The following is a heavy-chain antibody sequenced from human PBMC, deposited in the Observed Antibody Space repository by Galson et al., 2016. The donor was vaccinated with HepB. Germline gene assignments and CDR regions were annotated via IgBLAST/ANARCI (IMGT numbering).Heavy chain of an antibody. Sequence: SLRLSCAASGFPFGSDAFHWVRQAPGKGLEWVAMISPDGGKPSYAPTVQGRFTISRDKSKHTLYLEMNSLTAADTAVYFCGRDPHSGGWSGVMCYIDYWGQGTLVTVSS. J-gene: IGHJ4*02. CDR1: GFPFGSDA. D-gene: IGHD6-19*01. V-gene: IGHV3-30-3*01. CDR2: ISPDGGKP. CDR3: GRDPHSGGWSGVMCYIDY.